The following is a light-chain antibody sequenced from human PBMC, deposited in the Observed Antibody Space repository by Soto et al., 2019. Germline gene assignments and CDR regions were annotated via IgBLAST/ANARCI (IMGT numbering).Light chain of an antibody. J-gene: IGLJ2*01. CDR3: QVWDTHSDQVV. Sequence: SYELTQPPSVSVAPGKTASLTCGGDNIGAKTVHWYQQKPGQAPVLVISYDSDRPSGITERFSGSNSGNPATLTISRVEAGDEADYYCQVWDTHSDQVVFGGGTKLPVL. CDR2: YDS. CDR1: NIGAKT. V-gene: IGLV3-21*01.